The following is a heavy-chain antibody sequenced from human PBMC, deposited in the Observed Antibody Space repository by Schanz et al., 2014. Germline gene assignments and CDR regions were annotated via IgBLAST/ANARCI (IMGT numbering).Heavy chain of an antibody. CDR2: IYTNGST. V-gene: IGHV4-4*07. Sequence: QVQLQESGPGLVKPSETLSLTCTVSGGSISSFYWSWIRQPAGKGLEWIGRIYTNGSTKYNPSLKSGFPMSVDTSKTQFSLKLSSVTAADTAVYYCARGGYCSRTSCYFKGGWFDPWGQGTLVTVSS. CDR3: ARGGYCSRTSCYFKGGWFDP. D-gene: IGHD2-2*01. CDR1: GGSISSFY. J-gene: IGHJ5*02.